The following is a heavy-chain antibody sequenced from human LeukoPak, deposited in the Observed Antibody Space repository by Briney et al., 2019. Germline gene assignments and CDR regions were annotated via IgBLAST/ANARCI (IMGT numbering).Heavy chain of an antibody. CDR2: ISYDGSNK. D-gene: IGHD1-1*01. CDR3: AKDLRYNWNLGNAFDI. CDR1: GFTFSSYG. J-gene: IGHJ3*02. V-gene: IGHV3-30*18. Sequence: GRSLRLSCAASGFTFSSYGMHWVRQAPGKGLEWVAVISYDGSNKYYAYSVKGRFTISRDNSKNTLYLQMNSLRAEDTAVYYCAKDLRYNWNLGNAFDIWGQGTMVTVSS.